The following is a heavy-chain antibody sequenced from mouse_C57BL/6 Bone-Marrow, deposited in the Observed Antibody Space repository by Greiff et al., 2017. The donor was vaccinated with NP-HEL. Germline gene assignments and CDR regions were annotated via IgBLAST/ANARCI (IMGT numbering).Heavy chain of an antibody. D-gene: IGHD1-1*01. J-gene: IGHJ3*01. Sequence: EVHLVESGPVLVKPGASVKMSCKASGYTFTDYYMNWVKQSHGKSLEWIGVINPYNGGTSYNQKFKGKATLTVDKSSSTAYMELNSLTSEDSAVYYCARLESYYYGSSPWFAYWGQGTLVTVSA. V-gene: IGHV1-19*01. CDR3: ARLESYYYGSSPWFAY. CDR1: GYTFTDYY. CDR2: INPYNGGT.